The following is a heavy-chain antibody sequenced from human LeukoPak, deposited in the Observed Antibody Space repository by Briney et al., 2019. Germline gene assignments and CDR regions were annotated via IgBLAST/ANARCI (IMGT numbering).Heavy chain of an antibody. CDR1: GYTFTSSG. CDR2: ISTYNGNT. CDR3: ARDVKGFDP. Sequence: ASVKDSCKASGYTFTSSGITWVRQAPGQGREYMGWISTYNGNTNYVRKLQGRVTMTTDTSTSTADVEVMSLRSRDTAIYYCARDVKGFDPWGQGTLVTVSS. J-gene: IGHJ5*02. V-gene: IGHV1-18*01.